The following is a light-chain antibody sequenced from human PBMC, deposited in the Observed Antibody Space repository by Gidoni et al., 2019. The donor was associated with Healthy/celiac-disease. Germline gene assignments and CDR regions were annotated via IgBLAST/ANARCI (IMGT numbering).Light chain of an antibody. Sequence: DIQMTQSPSSLSASVGDRVTITCRASQSISSYLNWYQQKPGKAPKLLIYAASSVQSGVPSRFSGSGSGTDFTLTISSLQPEDFATYYCQQSYSTPRWTFXXXTKVEIK. V-gene: IGKV1-39*01. J-gene: IGKJ1*01. CDR3: QQSYSTPRWT. CDR1: QSISSY. CDR2: AAS.